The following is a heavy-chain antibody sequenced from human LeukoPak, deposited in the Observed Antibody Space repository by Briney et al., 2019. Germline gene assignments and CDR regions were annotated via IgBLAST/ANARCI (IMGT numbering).Heavy chain of an antibody. CDR1: GFMFTHHG. CDR2: IWSDGTNK. V-gene: IGHV3-33*01. CDR3: ARAPSEIGGYYPEYFRH. Sequence: GGSLRLSCAASGFMFTHHGMHWVRQAPGKGLEWVAVIWSDGTNKFYSDSVKGRFTISRDNAKNTVSLQVNSLRAEDTGVYYCARAPSEIGGYYPEYFRHWGQGTLVTVSS. J-gene: IGHJ1*01. D-gene: IGHD3-22*01.